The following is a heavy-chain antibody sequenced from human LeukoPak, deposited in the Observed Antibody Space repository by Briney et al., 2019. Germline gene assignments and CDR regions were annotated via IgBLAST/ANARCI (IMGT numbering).Heavy chain of an antibody. Sequence: PGGSLRLSCAASGFTFSSYAMHWVRQAPGKGLEWVAVISYDGSNKYYADSVKGRFTISRDNSKNTLYLQMNSLRAEDTAVYYCARDSITMREHAFDIWGQGTMVTVSS. V-gene: IGHV3-30*04. CDR3: ARDSITMREHAFDI. CDR2: ISYDGSNK. J-gene: IGHJ3*02. CDR1: GFTFSSYA. D-gene: IGHD3-22*01.